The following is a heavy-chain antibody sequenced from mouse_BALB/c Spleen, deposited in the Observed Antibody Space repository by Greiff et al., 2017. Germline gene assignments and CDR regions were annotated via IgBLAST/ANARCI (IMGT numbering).Heavy chain of an antibody. V-gene: IGHV14-3*02. CDR2: IDPANGNT. J-gene: IGHJ2*01. CDR1: GFNIKDTY. Sequence: EVQLQESGAELVKPGASVKLSCTASGFNIKDTYMHWVKQRPEQGLEWIGRIDPANGNTKYDPKFQGKATITADTSSNTAYLQLSSLTSEDTAVYYCARSPYYDYFDYWGQGTTLTVSS. CDR3: ARSPYYDYFDY. D-gene: IGHD1-1*01.